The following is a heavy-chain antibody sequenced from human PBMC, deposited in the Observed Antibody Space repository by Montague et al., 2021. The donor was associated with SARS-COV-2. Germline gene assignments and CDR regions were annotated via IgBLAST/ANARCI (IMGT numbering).Heavy chain of an antibody. CDR3: ARVPVGSKYYFDF. D-gene: IGHD2-2*01. J-gene: IGHJ4*02. CDR2: TYYRSKWYN. V-gene: IGHV6-1*01. Sequence: CAISGDSVSSNIATWNWIWQSPSRGLEWLGRTYYRSKWYNDYAESVKSRITIDPNTSKHQFSLHLNSVTPEDTAVYYCARVPVGSKYYFDFWGQGTLVTVSS. CDR1: GDSVSSNIAT.